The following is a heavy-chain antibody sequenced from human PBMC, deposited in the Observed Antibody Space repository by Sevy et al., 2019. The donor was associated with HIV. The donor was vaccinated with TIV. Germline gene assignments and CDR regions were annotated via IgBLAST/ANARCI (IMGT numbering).Heavy chain of an antibody. CDR3: AKRRVQSGLSGGGANYGMDV. CDR2: ISGSGGST. D-gene: IGHD2-8*02. CDR1: GFTFSSYA. Sequence: GGSLRLSCAASGFTFSSYAMSWVRQAPGKGLEWVSAISGSGGSTYYADSVKGRFTISRHNSKNTRYLQMNSLRAEDTAIYYCAKRRVQSGLSGGGANYGMDVCGRGTTVTVSS. V-gene: IGHV3-23*01. J-gene: IGHJ6*02.